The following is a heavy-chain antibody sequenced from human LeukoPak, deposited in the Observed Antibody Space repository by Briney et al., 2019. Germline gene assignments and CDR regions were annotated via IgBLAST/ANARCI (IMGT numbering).Heavy chain of an antibody. D-gene: IGHD3-3*01. CDR1: GFTFSSYG. V-gene: IGHV3-30*18. CDR2: ISYDGSNK. Sequence: GGSLRLSRAASGFTFSSYGMHWVRQAPGKGLEWVAVISYDGSNKYYADSVKGRFTISRDNSKNTLYLQMNSLRAEDTAVYYCVKDGAATYYDFWSGYYTAGYYFDYWGQGTLVTVSS. J-gene: IGHJ4*02. CDR3: VKDGAATYYDFWSGYYTAGYYFDY.